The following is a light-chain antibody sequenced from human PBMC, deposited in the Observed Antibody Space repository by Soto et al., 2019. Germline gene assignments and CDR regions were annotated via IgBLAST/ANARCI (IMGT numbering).Light chain of an antibody. CDR1: SSDVGGYNY. CDR3: RSYTSSSTYVV. J-gene: IGLJ2*01. V-gene: IGLV2-14*01. Sequence: QSALTQPASVSGSPGQSITISCTGTSSDVGGYNYVSWYQQHPGKAPKLMIYDVSNRPSGVSNRFSGSKSGNTASLTISGLQAEDEADYYCRSYTSSSTYVVFGGCTQLTVL. CDR2: DVS.